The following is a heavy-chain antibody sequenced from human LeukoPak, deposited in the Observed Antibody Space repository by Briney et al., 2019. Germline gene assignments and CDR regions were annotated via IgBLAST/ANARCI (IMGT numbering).Heavy chain of an antibody. J-gene: IGHJ4*02. CDR1: GFTFSSYW. Sequence: GGSLRLSCAASGFTFSSYWMTWVRPLQGKGLEWVAKIKQGGSEKYYVDSVRGRFTIARDTTRDSLYLHSNSLRDEDAAFCYCAREWGRYGSPLDYWGQGTLVTVSS. V-gene: IGHV3-7*01. CDR2: IKQGGSEK. CDR3: AREWGRYGSPLDY. D-gene: IGHD3-10*01.